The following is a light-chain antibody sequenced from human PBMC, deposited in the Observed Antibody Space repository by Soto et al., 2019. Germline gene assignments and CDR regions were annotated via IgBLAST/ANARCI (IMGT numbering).Light chain of an antibody. Sequence: EFVLTQSPGTLSLSPGERATLSCRASQTVRNNYLAWYQQKPGQAPRLLIYDASSRATGIPDRFSGGGSGTDFTLTISRLEPEDFAVYYCQQYDFSLRTFGQGTKVDIK. CDR3: QQYDFSLRT. J-gene: IGKJ2*01. CDR1: QTVRNNY. V-gene: IGKV3-20*01. CDR2: DAS.